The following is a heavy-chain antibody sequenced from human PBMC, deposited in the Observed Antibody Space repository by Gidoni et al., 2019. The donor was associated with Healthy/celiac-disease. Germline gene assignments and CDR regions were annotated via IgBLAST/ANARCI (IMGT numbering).Heavy chain of an antibody. CDR2: IYYSGST. J-gene: IGHJ6*03. V-gene: IGHV4-39*01. CDR3: ARQACYDFWSGYLQYMDV. D-gene: IGHD3-3*01. Sequence: QLQLQESGPGLVKPSETLSLTCTVSCGSISSSSYYWGWIRQPPGKGLEWIGSIYYSGSTYYNPSLKSRVTISVDTSKNQFSLKLSSVTAADTAVYYCARQACYDFWSGYLQYMDVWGKGTTVTVSS. CDR1: CGSISSSSYY.